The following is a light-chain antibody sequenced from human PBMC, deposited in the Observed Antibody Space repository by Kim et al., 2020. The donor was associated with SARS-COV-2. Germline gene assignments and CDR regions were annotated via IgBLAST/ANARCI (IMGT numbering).Light chain of an antibody. V-gene: IGKV1-5*03. Sequence: ASVGDRGTSTCRASQSISSWLAWYQQKPEKAPNLLIYKASSLESGVPSRFSCSGSGTEFTLTISSLQPDDFATYYCQQYNSYPLTFGGGTKVDIK. J-gene: IGKJ4*01. CDR2: KAS. CDR1: QSISSW. CDR3: QQYNSYPLT.